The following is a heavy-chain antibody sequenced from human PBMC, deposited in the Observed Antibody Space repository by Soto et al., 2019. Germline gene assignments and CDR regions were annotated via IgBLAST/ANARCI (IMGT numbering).Heavy chain of an antibody. CDR3: ARNYPTYYYYGMDV. D-gene: IGHD3-10*01. CDR2: IYYSGST. CDR1: GGSISSYY. Sequence: TSETLSLTCTVSGGSISSYYWSRIRQPPGKGLEWIGYIYYSGSTNYNPSLKSRVTISVDTSKNQFSLKLSSVTAADTAVYYCARNYPTYYYYGMDVWGQGTTVTVSS. V-gene: IGHV4-59*01. J-gene: IGHJ6*02.